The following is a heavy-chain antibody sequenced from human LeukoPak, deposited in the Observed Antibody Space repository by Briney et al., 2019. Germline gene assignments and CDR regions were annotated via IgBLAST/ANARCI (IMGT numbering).Heavy chain of an antibody. V-gene: IGHV3-11*06. D-gene: IGHD1-26*01. CDR1: GFTFSDYY. J-gene: IGHJ5*02. Sequence: GGSLRLSCAASGFTFSDYYMSWIRQAPGKGLEWVSYISSSSSYIYYADSVKGRFTISRDNAKNSLYLQMNSLRAEDTAVYYCARGEWELLNPQFDPWGQGTLVTVSS. CDR2: ISSSSSYI. CDR3: ARGEWELLNPQFDP.